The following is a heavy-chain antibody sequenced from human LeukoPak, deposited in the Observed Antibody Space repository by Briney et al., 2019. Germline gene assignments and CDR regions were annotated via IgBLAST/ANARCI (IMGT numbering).Heavy chain of an antibody. J-gene: IGHJ4*02. CDR2: IYYSGST. Sequence: IPSETLSLTCTVSGGSISSHYWSWIRQPPGKGLEWIGYIYYSGSTNYNPSLKSRVTISVDTSKNQFSPKLSSVTAADTAVYYCARESSSSYFDYWGQGTLVTVSS. CDR1: GGSISSHY. D-gene: IGHD6-6*01. CDR3: ARESSSSYFDY. V-gene: IGHV4-59*11.